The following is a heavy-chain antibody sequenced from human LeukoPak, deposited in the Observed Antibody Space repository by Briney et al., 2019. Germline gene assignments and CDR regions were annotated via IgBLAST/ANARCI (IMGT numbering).Heavy chain of an antibody. Sequence: SETLSLTCSVSGASINSYYWNWIRQPPGKGLEWIGNTYHSGSTNYNPSLKSRVTISLDTSKNQFFLKMSSVTAADTAVYYCAKDWELGSWGQGTLVTISS. CDR3: AKDWELGS. J-gene: IGHJ5*02. CDR1: GASINSYY. V-gene: IGHV4-59*01. D-gene: IGHD1-26*01. CDR2: TYHSGST.